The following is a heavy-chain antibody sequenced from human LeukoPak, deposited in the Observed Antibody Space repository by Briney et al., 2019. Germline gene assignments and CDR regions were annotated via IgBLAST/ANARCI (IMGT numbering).Heavy chain of an antibody. V-gene: IGHV1-69*13. J-gene: IGHJ6*03. CDR3: ARGGSGVDYYYYMDV. Sequence: ASVKVSCKASGYTFTSYYMHWVRQAPGQGLEWMGGIIPIFGTANYAQKFQGRVTITADESTSTAYMELSSLRSEDTAVYYCARGGSGVDYYYYMDVWGKGTTVTISS. CDR1: GYTFTSYY. CDR2: IIPIFGTA. D-gene: IGHD3-10*01.